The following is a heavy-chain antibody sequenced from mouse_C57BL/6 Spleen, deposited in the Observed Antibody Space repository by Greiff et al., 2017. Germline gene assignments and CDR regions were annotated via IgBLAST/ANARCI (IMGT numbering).Heavy chain of an antibody. CDR1: GYSFTDYN. J-gene: IGHJ1*03. CDR2: LNPYYGPT. Sequence: VQLQQSGPELVKPGASVKISCKASGYSFTDYNMNWVKQSNGSSLEWIGVLNPYYGPTSYNQKFKGKATLTVDQSSSTASMQLNSLTSYDSAIYDCAIYGNHEYFDVGGTGTTVTVAS. D-gene: IGHD2-1*01. CDR3: AIYGNHEYFDV. V-gene: IGHV1-39*01.